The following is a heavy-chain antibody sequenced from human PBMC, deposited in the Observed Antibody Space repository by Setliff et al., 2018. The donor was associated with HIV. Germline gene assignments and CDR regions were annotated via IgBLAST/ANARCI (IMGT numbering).Heavy chain of an antibody. Sequence: GGSLRLSCAASGFTFSSYWMSWVRQAPGKGLEWVGRIKSKTDGGTTDYAAPVKGRFTISRDDSKNTLYLQMNSLKTEDTAVYYCTTETYCGGDCLDYWGQGTLVTVSS. V-gene: IGHV3-15*01. D-gene: IGHD2-21*01. CDR2: IKSKTDGGTT. J-gene: IGHJ4*02. CDR1: GFTFSSYW. CDR3: TTETYCGGDCLDY.